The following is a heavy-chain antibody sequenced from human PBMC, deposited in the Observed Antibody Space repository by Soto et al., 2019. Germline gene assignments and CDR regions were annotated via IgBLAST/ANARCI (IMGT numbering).Heavy chain of an antibody. D-gene: IGHD1-26*01. CDR1: GFTFSSYS. V-gene: IGHV3-21*01. CDR3: ARSPSYYYGDYDSGMDV. Sequence: GGSLRLSCAASGFTFSSYSMNWVRQAPGKGLEWVSSISSSSSYIYYADSVKGRFTISRDNAKNSLYLQMNSLRAEDTAVYYCARSPSYYYGDYDSGMDVWGQGTTVTVS. J-gene: IGHJ6*02. CDR2: ISSSSSYI.